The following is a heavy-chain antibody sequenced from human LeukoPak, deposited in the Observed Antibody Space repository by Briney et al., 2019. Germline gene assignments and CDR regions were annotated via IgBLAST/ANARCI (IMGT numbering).Heavy chain of an antibody. D-gene: IGHD3-10*01. CDR2: IYYSGST. V-gene: IGHV4-59*08. J-gene: IGHJ6*02. CDR1: GGSISSYY. Sequence: SETLSLTCTVSGGSISSYYWSWIRQPPGKGLEWIGYIYYSGSTNYNPSLKSRVTISVDTSKNQFSLKLSSVTAADTAVYYCARHSNHYYGSGGLAVYYYYYGMDVWGQGTTVTVSS. CDR3: ARHSNHYYGSGGLAVYYYYYGMDV.